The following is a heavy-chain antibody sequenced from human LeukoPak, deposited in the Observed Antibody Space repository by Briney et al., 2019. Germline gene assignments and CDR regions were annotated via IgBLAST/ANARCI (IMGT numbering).Heavy chain of an antibody. CDR3: ARGGGLDV. CDR2: ISYDGSNK. CDR1: GFTFSSYA. D-gene: IGHD3-16*01. J-gene: IGHJ6*02. V-gene: IGHV3-30-3*01. Sequence: GGSLRLSCAASGFTFSSYAMHWVRQAPGKGLEWVAVISYDGSNKYYADSVKGRFTISRDNSKNTLYLQMNSLRAEDTAVYFCARGGGLDVWGQGATVTVSS.